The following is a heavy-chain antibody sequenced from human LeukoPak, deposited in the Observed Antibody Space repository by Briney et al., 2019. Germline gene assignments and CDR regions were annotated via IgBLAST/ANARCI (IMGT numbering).Heavy chain of an antibody. Sequence: PGGSLRLSCAASGFTFSSYAMSWVRQAPGKGLEWVSAISGSGGGTYYADSVKGRFTISRDNSKNTLYLQMNSLRAENTAVYYCAKPYYYDSSGYYFWGQGTLVTVSS. J-gene: IGHJ4*02. V-gene: IGHV3-23*01. CDR1: GFTFSSYA. D-gene: IGHD3-22*01. CDR3: AKPYYYDSSGYYF. CDR2: ISGSGGGT.